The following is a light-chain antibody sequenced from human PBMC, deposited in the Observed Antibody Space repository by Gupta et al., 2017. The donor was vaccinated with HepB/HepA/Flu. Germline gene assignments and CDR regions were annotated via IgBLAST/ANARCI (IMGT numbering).Light chain of an antibody. J-gene: IGKJ4*01. CDR2: DAS. CDR1: QSIRSSK. CDR3: QQYKDWPLT. Sequence: EIVMTQSPATLSVSPGERVTLSCRASQSIRSSKLAWYQQKAGQAPRVLIYDASTRATGIPVRFSGSGSGKEFTLTISSLQSEDSGIYYCQQYKDWPLTSGGGTKVEIK. V-gene: IGKV3-15*01.